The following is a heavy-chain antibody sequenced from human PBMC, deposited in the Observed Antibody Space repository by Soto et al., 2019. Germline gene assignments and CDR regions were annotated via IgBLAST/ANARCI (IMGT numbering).Heavy chain of an antibody. V-gene: IGHV4-34*01. J-gene: IGHJ4*02. CDR1: GGSFSGYY. D-gene: IGHD2-15*01. CDR2: INHSGST. Sequence: SETLSLTCAVYGGSFSGYYWSWIRQPPGKWLEWIGEINHSGSTNYNPSLKSRVTISVDTSKNQFSLKLSSVTAADTAVYYCARRGDIVVVVAASYYFDYWGQGXLVTVYS. CDR3: ARRGDIVVVVAASYYFDY.